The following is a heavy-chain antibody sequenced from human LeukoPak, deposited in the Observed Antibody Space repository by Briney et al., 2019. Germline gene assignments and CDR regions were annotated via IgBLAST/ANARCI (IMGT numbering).Heavy chain of an antibody. V-gene: IGHV3-23*01. CDR3: AKDQFGGLYFDY. CDR2: ISGSGGST. J-gene: IGHJ4*02. D-gene: IGHD3-10*01. CDR1: GFTFSSNA. Sequence: GGSLRLSCAASGFTFSSNAMSWVRQAPGKGLGWDSAISGSGGSTYYADSVKGRFTISRDNSKNALYLQMNSLRAEDTAVYYCAKDQFGGLYFDYWGQGTLVTVSS.